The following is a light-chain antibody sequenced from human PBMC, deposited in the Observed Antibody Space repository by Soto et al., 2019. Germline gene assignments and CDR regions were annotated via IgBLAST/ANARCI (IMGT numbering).Light chain of an antibody. Sequence: IVLTQSPGTLSLSPGERATLSCRASQSVSRNYLAWYQQKPGQAPRLLIYGASSRATAIPDRFSGSGSGTDFTLTISRLEPEDFAVYYCQQYGSSPWAFGQGTKVEIK. CDR2: GAS. J-gene: IGKJ1*01. CDR3: QQYGSSPWA. CDR1: QSVSRNY. V-gene: IGKV3-20*01.